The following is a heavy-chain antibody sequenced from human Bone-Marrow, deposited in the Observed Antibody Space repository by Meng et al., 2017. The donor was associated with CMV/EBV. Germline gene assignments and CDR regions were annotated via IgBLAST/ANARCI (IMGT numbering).Heavy chain of an antibody. CDR2: INPNSGGT. CDR1: GYTFTGYY. Sequence: ASVKVSCKASGYTFTGYYMHWVRQAPGQGLEWMGWINPNSGGTNYAQKFQGRVTMTRDTSISTAYMELSGLRSDDTAVYYCARVTIFTMTTVTIEAGYGMDVWGQGTTVTVSS. CDR3: ARVTIFTMTTVTIEAGYGMDV. J-gene: IGHJ6*02. D-gene: IGHD4-11*01. V-gene: IGHV1-2*02.